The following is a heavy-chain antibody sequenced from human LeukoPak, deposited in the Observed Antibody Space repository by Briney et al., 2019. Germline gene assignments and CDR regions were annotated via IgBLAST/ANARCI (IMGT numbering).Heavy chain of an antibody. J-gene: IGHJ4*02. CDR2: LYGGGTT. D-gene: IGHD5-18*01. CDR1: GVTVSSNY. V-gene: IGHV3-53*01. CDR3: TRDLGIRTPKD. Sequence: GGSLRLSCAVFGVTVSSNYMSWVRQAPGKGLEWVSVLYGGGTTYYADSVKGRFTISRDNSKNTLFLQMNSLSAEDTAVYYCTRDLGIRTPKDWGQGTLVTVSS.